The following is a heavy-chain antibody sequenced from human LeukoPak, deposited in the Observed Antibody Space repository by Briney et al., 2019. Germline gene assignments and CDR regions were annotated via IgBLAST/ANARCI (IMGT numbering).Heavy chain of an antibody. J-gene: IGHJ4*02. Sequence: GGSLRLSCAASGFTFDDYAMHWVRQAPGKGLEWVSGISWNSVSIGYADSVKGRFTISRDNAKNSLYLQMNSLRAEDTALYYCAKGAAAAVPYYFDYWGQGILVTVSS. CDR3: AKGAAAAVPYYFDY. D-gene: IGHD6-13*01. V-gene: IGHV3-9*01. CDR2: ISWNSVSI. CDR1: GFTFDDYA.